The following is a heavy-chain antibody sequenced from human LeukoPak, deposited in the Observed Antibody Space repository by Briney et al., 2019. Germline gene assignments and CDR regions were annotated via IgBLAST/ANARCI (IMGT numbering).Heavy chain of an antibody. V-gene: IGHV4-59*01. CDR2: IYYSGST. D-gene: IGHD3-3*01. J-gene: IGHJ3*02. Sequence: SETLSLTCTVSGGSISSYYWSWIRQPPGKGLEWIGYIYYSGSTNYNPSLKSRVTISVDTSKNQFSLKLSSVTAADTAVYYCARGGWSTGIFGVVIMPDAFDIWGQGTMVTVSS. CDR3: ARGGWSTGIFGVVIMPDAFDI. CDR1: GGSISSYY.